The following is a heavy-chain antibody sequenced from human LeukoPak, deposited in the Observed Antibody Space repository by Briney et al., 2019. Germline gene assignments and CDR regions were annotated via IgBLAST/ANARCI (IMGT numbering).Heavy chain of an antibody. CDR3: ARDRGPTYYYDSSGYPDFDY. CDR2: IIPILGIA. V-gene: IGHV1-69*04. CDR1: GGTFSIYA. Sequence: GASVNVSCTASGGTFSIYAISWVRQAPGQGLEWMGRIIPILGIANSAQKFQGRVTITADKSTSTAYMELSSLRSEDTAVYYCARDRGPTYYYDSSGYPDFDYWGQGTLVTVSS. D-gene: IGHD3-22*01. J-gene: IGHJ4*02.